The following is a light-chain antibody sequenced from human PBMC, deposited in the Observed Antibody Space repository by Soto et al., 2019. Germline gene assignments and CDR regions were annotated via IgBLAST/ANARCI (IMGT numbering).Light chain of an antibody. CDR1: QGISSW. CDR2: AAS. CDR3: QQANSFPLT. J-gene: IGKJ4*01. Sequence: DIQMTQSPSSVSASVGDRVTITCRASQGISSWLDWYQQKPGKAPKLLIYAASSLQSGAQSRFSGSGSGTDFTLPISRLKPEDFATYNCQQANSFPLTFGGGTKVEIK. V-gene: IGKV1-12*01.